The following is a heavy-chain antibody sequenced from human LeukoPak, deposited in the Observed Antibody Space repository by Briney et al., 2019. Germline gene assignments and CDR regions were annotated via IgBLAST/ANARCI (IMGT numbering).Heavy chain of an antibody. CDR2: INHSGST. CDR3: ARRLGVAGRES. V-gene: IGHV4-34*01. D-gene: IGHD6-19*01. Sequence: SETLSLTCAVYGGSFSGYYWSWIRQPPGKGLEWIGEINHSGSTNYNPSLKSRVTISVDTSKNQFSLKLSSVTAADTAVYYCARRLGVAGRESWGQGTLVTVSS. J-gene: IGHJ4*02. CDR1: GGSFSGYY.